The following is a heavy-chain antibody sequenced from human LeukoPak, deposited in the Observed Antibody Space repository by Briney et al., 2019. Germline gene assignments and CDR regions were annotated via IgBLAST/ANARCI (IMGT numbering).Heavy chain of an antibody. Sequence: SVKVSCKASGGTFSSYAISWVRQAPGQGLEWMGGIIPIFGTANFAQKFQGRVTITADESTSTAYMELSSLRSEDTAVYYCAREGYDILTGYHYGQNWFDPWGQGTLVTVSS. CDR1: GGTFSSYA. CDR2: IIPIFGTA. D-gene: IGHD3-9*01. V-gene: IGHV1-69*13. CDR3: AREGYDILTGYHYGQNWFDP. J-gene: IGHJ5*02.